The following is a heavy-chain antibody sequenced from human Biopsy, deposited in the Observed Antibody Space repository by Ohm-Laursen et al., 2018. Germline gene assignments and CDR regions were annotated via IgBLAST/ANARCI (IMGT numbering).Heavy chain of an antibody. V-gene: IGHV4-59*11. D-gene: IGHD3-3*01. CDR2: VYNGGIT. CDR1: GASLSSHY. J-gene: IGHJ5*02. CDR3: ARTPRDSFWSGSYKRGLWFDP. Sequence: TLSLTCTVSGASLSSHYWSWIRQPPGKGLEWIGHVYNGGITNYNPSLKSRVTISKDTSKNQFSLQVNSVTAADTTVYYCARTPRDSFWSGSYKRGLWFDPWGQGTLVIVSS.